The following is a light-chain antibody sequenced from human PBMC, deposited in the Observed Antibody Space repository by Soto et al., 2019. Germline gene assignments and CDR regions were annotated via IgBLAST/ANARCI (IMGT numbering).Light chain of an antibody. J-gene: IGKJ1*01. CDR1: QGNSSA. CDR3: QQYKRYRM. CDR2: YAP. Sequence: IQMNLYPSTVRAIVRDRVTITCRASQGNSSALAWYQQKPGKASKPPVFYAPRLESGVPSRFSGSGSGTEFTLSIISLQPDDFATYYCQQYKRYRMVGQGTKVDIK. V-gene: IGKV1-13*02.